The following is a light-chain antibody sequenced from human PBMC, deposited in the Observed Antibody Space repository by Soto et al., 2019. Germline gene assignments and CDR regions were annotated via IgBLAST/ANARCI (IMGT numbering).Light chain of an antibody. CDR3: QQYNNWPFT. CDR2: GAS. CDR1: QSVSSN. Sequence: ERVMTQSPATLSVSPGERATLSCRASQSVSSNLAWYQQKPGQAPRLLIYGASNRATGIPARFSGSGSGTEFTLTISSLQSEDFAVYYCQQYNNWPFTFGQGKRLEIK. J-gene: IGKJ5*01. V-gene: IGKV3-15*01.